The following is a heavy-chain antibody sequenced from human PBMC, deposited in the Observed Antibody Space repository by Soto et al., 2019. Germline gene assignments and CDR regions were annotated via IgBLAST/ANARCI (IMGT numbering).Heavy chain of an antibody. CDR2: ISGTGSSI. CDR1: GFIFSSYE. V-gene: IGHV3-48*03. D-gene: IGHD3-10*01. CDR3: ARLLLWPPHY. Sequence: GGSLRLSCAASGFIFSSYEMNWVRQAPGKGLEWVSFISGTGSSIYYADSVKGRFTISRDNAKNSLYLQMNSLRAEDTAVYYCARLLLWPPHYWGQGTLVTVSS. J-gene: IGHJ4*02.